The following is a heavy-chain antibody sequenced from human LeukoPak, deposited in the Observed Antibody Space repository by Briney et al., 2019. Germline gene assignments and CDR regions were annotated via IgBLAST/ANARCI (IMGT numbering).Heavy chain of an antibody. V-gene: IGHV3-30*02. CDR3: ACDPPGYGDYDEVGYFQH. Sequence: GGSLRLSCAASGFTFSSYGMHWVRQAPGKGLEWVAFIRYDGSNKYYADSVKGRFTISRDNAKNSLYLQMNSLRAEDTAVYYCACDPPGYGDYDEVGYFQHWGQGTLVTVSS. J-gene: IGHJ1*01. CDR1: GFTFSSYG. D-gene: IGHD4-17*01. CDR2: IRYDGSNK.